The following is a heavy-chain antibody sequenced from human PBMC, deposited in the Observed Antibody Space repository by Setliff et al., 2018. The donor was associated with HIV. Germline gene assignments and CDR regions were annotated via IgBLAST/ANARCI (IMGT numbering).Heavy chain of an antibody. D-gene: IGHD6-19*01. CDR2: ISNDGTNK. J-gene: IGHJ3*02. CDR3: VRARLSDI. Sequence: LSLSCAASGFTFSSYAIHWVRQAPGKGLEWVAVISNDGTNKYYADSVRGRFTISRDNAKNTVYLQMNSLRAEDTGVYYCVRARLSDIWGQGTMVTVSS. CDR1: GFTFSSYA. V-gene: IGHV3-30*04.